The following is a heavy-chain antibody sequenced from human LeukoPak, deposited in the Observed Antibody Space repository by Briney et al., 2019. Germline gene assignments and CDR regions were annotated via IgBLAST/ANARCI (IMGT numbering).Heavy chain of an antibody. CDR1: GGTFSSYA. CDR2: INPTGDST. D-gene: IGHD4-11*01. Sequence: ASVKVSCKASGGTFSSYAISWVRQAPGQGLEWMGLINPTGDSTGYAQKFQGRVTITADKSTSTAYMELSSLRSEDTAVYYCATLYSNHDPYYYYYYMDVWGKGTTVTVSS. J-gene: IGHJ6*03. CDR3: ATLYSNHDPYYYYYYMDV. V-gene: IGHV1-69*10.